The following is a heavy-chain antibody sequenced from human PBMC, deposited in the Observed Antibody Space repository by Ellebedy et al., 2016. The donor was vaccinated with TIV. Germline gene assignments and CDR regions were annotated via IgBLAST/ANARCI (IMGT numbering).Heavy chain of an antibody. Sequence: GGSLRLSCAASGFSFTSYTMTWVRQTPGKGLEWVSYISGSGPGSGTEVFYADSVKGRFSISRDNAKDSLYLQMNSLRAEDTAVYYCARASDCSGGICSKGVDYWGQGTLVTVSS. J-gene: IGHJ4*02. CDR2: ISGSGPGSGTEV. D-gene: IGHD2-15*01. CDR1: GFSFTSYT. V-gene: IGHV3-21*01. CDR3: ARASDCSGGICSKGVDY.